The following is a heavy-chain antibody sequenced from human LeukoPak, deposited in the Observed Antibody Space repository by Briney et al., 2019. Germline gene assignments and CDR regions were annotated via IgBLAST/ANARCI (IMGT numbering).Heavy chain of an antibody. V-gene: IGHV4-30-2*02. CDR2: IYHSGST. CDR1: GGSISSGGYS. J-gene: IGHJ4*02. CDR3: VRLGLVTGVPFDY. D-gene: IGHD7-27*01. Sequence: SQTLSLTCAVSGGSISSGGYSWSWIRQPPGKGLEWIGYIYHSGSTNYNPSLKSRVTISVDTSKNQFSLKLSSVTAADTAVYYCVRLGLVTGVPFDYWGQGTPVTVSS.